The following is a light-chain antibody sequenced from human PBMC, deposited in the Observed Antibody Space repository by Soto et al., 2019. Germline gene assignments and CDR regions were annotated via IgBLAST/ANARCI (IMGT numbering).Light chain of an antibody. V-gene: IGLV2-14*01. J-gene: IGLJ2*01. CDR1: TSDLGHYNY. CDR2: EVT. CDR3: ASYTNISTVL. Sequence: QSALTQPASVSGSPGQSITISCTGTTSDLGHYNYVSWYQKHPGTAPRLMIYEVTNRPSGVSNRFSGSKSGNTASLTISGLQAEDEADYYCASYTNISTVLFGGGTQVTVL.